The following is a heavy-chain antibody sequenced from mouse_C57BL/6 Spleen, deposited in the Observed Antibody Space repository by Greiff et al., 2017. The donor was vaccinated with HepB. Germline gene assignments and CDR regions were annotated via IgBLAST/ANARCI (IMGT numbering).Heavy chain of an antibody. CDR2: IYPSYSET. D-gene: IGHD1-1*01. V-gene: IGHV1-61*01. CDR1: GYTFTSYW. J-gene: IGHJ2*01. Sequence: VQLQQPGAELVRPGSSVKLSCKASGYTFTSYWMDWLKQRPGQGLEWIGNIYPSYSETHYNQKFKDKATLTVDKSSSTAYMQLSSLTSEDSAVYYCARRNYVRYFDYWGQGTTLTVSS. CDR3: ARRNYVRYFDY.